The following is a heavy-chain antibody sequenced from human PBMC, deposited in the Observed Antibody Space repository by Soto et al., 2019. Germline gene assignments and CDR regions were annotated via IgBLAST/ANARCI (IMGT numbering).Heavy chain of an antibody. D-gene: IGHD3-22*01. CDR3: SRDRLAASTYYYDISGLADASDL. CDR1: GGSISSGDYY. CDR2: IYYSGST. Sequence: PSETLSLTCTVSGGSISSGDYYWSWIRQPPGKGLEWIGYIYYSGSTYYNPSLKSRVTISVDTSKNQFSLKLSSVTAADTAVYYCSRDRLAASTYYYDISGLADASDLWGQGTMVTVSS. V-gene: IGHV4-30-4*01. J-gene: IGHJ3*01.